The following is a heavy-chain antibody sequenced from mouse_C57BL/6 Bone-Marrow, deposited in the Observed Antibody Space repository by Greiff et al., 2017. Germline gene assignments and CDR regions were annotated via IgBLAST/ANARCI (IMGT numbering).Heavy chain of an antibody. Sequence: DVQLQESGPGLVKPSQSLSLTCSVTGYSITSGYYWNWIRQFPGNKLEWMGYISYDGSNNYNPSLKNRISITRDTSKNQFFLKLNSVTTEDTATYYCAILLLRAWFAYWGQGTLVTVSA. CDR1: GYSITSGYY. CDR2: ISYDGSN. V-gene: IGHV3-6*01. CDR3: AILLLRAWFAY. J-gene: IGHJ3*01. D-gene: IGHD1-1*01.